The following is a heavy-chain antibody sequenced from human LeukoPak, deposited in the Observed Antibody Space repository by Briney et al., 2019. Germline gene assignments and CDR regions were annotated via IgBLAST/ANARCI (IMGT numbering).Heavy chain of an antibody. CDR2: IYYSGST. D-gene: IGHD1-26*01. CDR3: AREGCSYDCCYYYGMDV. Sequence: TSETLSLTCTVSGGSISSGDYYWSWIRQPPGKGLEWIGYIYYSGSTYYNPSLKSRVTISVDTSKNQFSLKLSSVTAADTALYYCAREGCSYDCCYYYGMDVWGQGTTVTVSS. J-gene: IGHJ6*02. V-gene: IGHV4-30-4*01. CDR1: GGSISSGDYY.